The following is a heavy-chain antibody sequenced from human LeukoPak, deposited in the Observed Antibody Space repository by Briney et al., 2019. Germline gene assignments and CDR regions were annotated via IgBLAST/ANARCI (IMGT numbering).Heavy chain of an antibody. CDR1: GFTFSSYG. D-gene: IGHD2-15*01. V-gene: IGHV3-30*02. J-gene: IGHJ6*02. CDR3: ASERVVAAISGYYYYGMDV. CDR2: IRYDGSNK. Sequence: PGGSLRLSCAASGFTFSSYGMHWVRQTPGKGLEWVAFIRYDGSNKYYADSVKGRFTISRDNSKNTLYLQMNSLRAEDTAVYYCASERVVAAISGYYYYGMDVWGQGTTVTVSS.